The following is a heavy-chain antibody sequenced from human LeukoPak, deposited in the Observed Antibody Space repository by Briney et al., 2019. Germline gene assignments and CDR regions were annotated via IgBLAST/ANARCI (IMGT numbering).Heavy chain of an antibody. J-gene: IGHJ4*02. CDR1: GFTFDDYA. V-gene: IGHV3-9*01. D-gene: IGHD3-9*01. Sequence: GGSLRLSCAASGFTFDDYAMHWVRQAPGKGLEWVSGISWNSGSIGYADSVKGRFTISRDNAKNSLYLQMNSLRAEDTALYYCAKGGPNYDILTGYYASFDYWGQGTLVTVSS. CDR3: AKGGPNYDILTGYYASFDY. CDR2: ISWNSGSI.